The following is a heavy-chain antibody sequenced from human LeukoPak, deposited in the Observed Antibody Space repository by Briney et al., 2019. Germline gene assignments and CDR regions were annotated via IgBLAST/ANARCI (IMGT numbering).Heavy chain of an antibody. J-gene: IGHJ4*02. CDR2: IYYSGST. Sequence: PSETLSLTCTVSGGSISSYYWSWIRQPPGEGLEWIGYIYYSGSTNYNPSLKSRVTISVDTSKNQFSLKLSSVTAADTAVYYCARSQVGEAYYDFWSGLTDNYYFDYWGQGTLVTVSS. D-gene: IGHD3-3*01. V-gene: IGHV4-59*08. CDR1: GGSISSYY. CDR3: ARSQVGEAYYDFWSGLTDNYYFDY.